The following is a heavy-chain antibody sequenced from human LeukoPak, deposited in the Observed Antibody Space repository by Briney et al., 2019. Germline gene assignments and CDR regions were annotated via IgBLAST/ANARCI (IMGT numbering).Heavy chain of an antibody. V-gene: IGHV1-18*01. J-gene: IGHJ4*02. CDR3: ARDHYYGSGSYQRTFDY. CDR2: MNPNSGNT. D-gene: IGHD3-10*01. CDR1: GYTFTSYD. Sequence: ASVKVSCKASGYTFTSYDINWVRQATGQGLEWMGWMNPNSGNTNYAQKLQGRVTMTTDTSTSTAYMELRSLRSDDTAVYYCARDHYYGSGSYQRTFDYWGQGTLVTVSS.